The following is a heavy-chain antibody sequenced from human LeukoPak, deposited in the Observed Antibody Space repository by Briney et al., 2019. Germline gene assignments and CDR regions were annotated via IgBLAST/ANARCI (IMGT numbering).Heavy chain of an antibody. D-gene: IGHD3-9*01. J-gene: IGHJ5*02. CDR3: GRGPGILTGYYRQYNWFDP. Sequence: GASVKVSCKASGYTFTSYGISWVRQAPGQGLEWMGWISAYNGNTNYAQKLQGRVTMTTDTSTSTAYMELRSLRSDDTAVYYCGRGPGILTGYYRQYNWFDPWGQGTLVTVSS. CDR1: GYTFTSYG. CDR2: ISAYNGNT. V-gene: IGHV1-18*01.